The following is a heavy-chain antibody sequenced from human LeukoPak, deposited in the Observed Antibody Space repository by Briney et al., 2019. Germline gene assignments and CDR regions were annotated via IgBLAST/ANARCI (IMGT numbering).Heavy chain of an antibody. V-gene: IGHV1-18*01. Sequence: ASVKVSCKASGYTFTSYGISWVRQAPGQGLEWMGWISAYNGNTNYAQKLQGRVTMTTDTSTSTAYKELRSLRSDDTAVYYCAREMLGYANYYYMDVWGKGTTVTVSS. CDR1: GYTFTSYG. CDR2: ISAYNGNT. CDR3: AREMLGYANYYYMDV. D-gene: IGHD2-8*01. J-gene: IGHJ6*03.